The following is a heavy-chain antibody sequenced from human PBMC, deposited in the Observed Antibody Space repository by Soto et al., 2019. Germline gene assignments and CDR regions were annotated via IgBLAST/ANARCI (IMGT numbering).Heavy chain of an antibody. V-gene: IGHV6-1*01. J-gene: IGHJ4*02. CDR3: ARVKGSVSGWYYFDY. CDR2: TYYRSKWYN. Sequence: SQTLSLTCAISGDSVSSTTVAWDWIRQSPSRGLEWLGRTYYRSKWYNNYAESVKSRITINPDTPKNQFSLQLNSVTPDDTAVYYCARVKGSVSGWYYFDYWGQGTLVTVSS. CDR1: GDSVSSTTVA. D-gene: IGHD6-19*01.